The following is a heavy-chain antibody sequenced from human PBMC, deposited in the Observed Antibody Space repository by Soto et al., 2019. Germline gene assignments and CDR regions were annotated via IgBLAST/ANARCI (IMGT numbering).Heavy chain of an antibody. J-gene: IGHJ4*02. CDR1: GYTFTSYG. CDR2: ISAYNGNT. CDR3: AREWGYSGYDSPLFDY. V-gene: IGHV1-18*01. D-gene: IGHD5-12*01. Sequence: ASVKVSCKASGYTFTSYGISWVRQAPGQGLEWMGWISAYNGNTNYAQKLQGRVTMTTDTSTSTAYMELRSLRSDDTAVHYCAREWGYSGYDSPLFDYWGQGTLVTVSS.